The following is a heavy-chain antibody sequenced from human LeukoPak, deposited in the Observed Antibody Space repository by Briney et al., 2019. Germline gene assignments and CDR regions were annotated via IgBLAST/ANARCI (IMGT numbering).Heavy chain of an antibody. Sequence: GRSLRLSCAASGFTFDDYAMHWVRQAPGKGLEWVSGISWNSGSIGYADSVKGRFTISRDNAKNSLYLQMNSLRAEDTALYYCAKDRGSSRWSTTLYYYYYGMDVWGQGTTVTVSS. D-gene: IGHD6-19*01. J-gene: IGHJ6*02. V-gene: IGHV3-9*01. CDR2: ISWNSGSI. CDR1: GFTFDDYA. CDR3: AKDRGSSRWSTTLYYYYYGMDV.